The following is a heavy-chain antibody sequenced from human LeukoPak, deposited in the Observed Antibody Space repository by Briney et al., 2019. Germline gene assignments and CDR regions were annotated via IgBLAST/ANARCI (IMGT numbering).Heavy chain of an antibody. CDR2: ITPNIGST. Sequence: GASVKVSCKASADTFTSYYIHWMRQAPGQGLEWLGMITPNIGSTTYAQQFQGRITMTSDKSTSTVYMDLSSLRSDNTAVYYCARRAYSGSYLLIWGQGTLVTVSS. CDR3: ARRAYSGSYLLI. D-gene: IGHD1-26*01. CDR1: ADTFTSYY. J-gene: IGHJ4*02. V-gene: IGHV1-46*01.